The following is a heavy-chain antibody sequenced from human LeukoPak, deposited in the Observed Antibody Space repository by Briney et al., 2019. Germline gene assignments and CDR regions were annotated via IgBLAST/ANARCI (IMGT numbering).Heavy chain of an antibody. CDR1: GGTFSSYA. J-gene: IGHJ4*02. V-gene: IGHV1-69*13. Sequence: TVKVSCKASGGTFSSYAISWVRQAPGQGLEWMGGIIPIFGTANYAQKFQGRVTITADESTSTAYMELSSLRSEDTAVYYCARDRVQLWLSGNFDYWGQGTLVTVSS. CDR3: ARDRVQLWLSGNFDY. D-gene: IGHD5-18*01. CDR2: IIPIFGTA.